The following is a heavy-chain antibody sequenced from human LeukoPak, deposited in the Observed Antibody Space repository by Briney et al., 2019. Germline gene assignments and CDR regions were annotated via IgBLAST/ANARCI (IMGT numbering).Heavy chain of an antibody. V-gene: IGHV3-30*18. CDR2: MSYDGFHK. J-gene: IGHJ4*02. CDR1: GFTFSSYA. D-gene: IGHD5-18*01. CDR3: AKSKGYSYGCYFDY. Sequence: GGSLRLSCAPSGFTFSSYAMHWVRQSIGKGREWVAVMSYDGFHKYYADSVKGRFNISRDNSKNTPYLQMNSLRSEDTAVYYRAKSKGYSYGCYFDYWGQGTLVTVSS.